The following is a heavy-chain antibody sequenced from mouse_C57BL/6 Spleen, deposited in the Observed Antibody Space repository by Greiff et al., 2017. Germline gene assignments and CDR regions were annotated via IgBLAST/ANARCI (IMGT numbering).Heavy chain of an antibody. D-gene: IGHD2-12*01. CDR3: DFRYDGGYFEV. Sequence: VQLQESGAELVKPGASVKISCKASGYAFSSYWMKWVKQRPGQGLEWIGQIFPGDGGTNYNGKFKGKATLTAEKSSSTAYMQLSSLPSEDSAVYFGDFRYDGGYFEVWGAGTRVTVSS. CDR2: IFPGDGGT. CDR1: GYAFSSYW. J-gene: IGHJ1*01. V-gene: IGHV1-80*01.